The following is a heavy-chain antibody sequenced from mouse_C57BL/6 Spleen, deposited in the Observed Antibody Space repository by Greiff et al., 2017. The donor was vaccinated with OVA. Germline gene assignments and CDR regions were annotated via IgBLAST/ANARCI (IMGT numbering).Heavy chain of an antibody. V-gene: IGHV1-22*01. J-gene: IGHJ4*01. D-gene: IGHD2-3*01. Sequence: DVQLQASGPELVKPGASVKMSCKASGYTFTDYNMHWVKQSHGKSLEWIGYINPNNGGTSYNQKFKGKATLTVNKSSSTAYMERRSLTSEDSAVYYCARSPEDGPMDYWGQGTSVTVSS. CDR3: ARSPEDGPMDY. CDR2: INPNNGGT. CDR1: GYTFTDYN.